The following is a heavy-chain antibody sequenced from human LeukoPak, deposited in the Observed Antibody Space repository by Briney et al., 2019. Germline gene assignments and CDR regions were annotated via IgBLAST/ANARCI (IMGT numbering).Heavy chain of an antibody. D-gene: IGHD6-19*01. CDR2: INPNSGGT. Sequence: GASVKVSCKASGYTFTGYYMHWVRQAPGQGLEWMGWINPNSGGTNYAQKFQGRVTMTRDTSISTAYMELSRLRSDDTAVYYCAREVNEQWLVRNYYYYMDVWGKGTTVTISS. CDR1: GYTFTGYY. CDR3: AREVNEQWLVRNYYYYMDV. J-gene: IGHJ6*03. V-gene: IGHV1-2*02.